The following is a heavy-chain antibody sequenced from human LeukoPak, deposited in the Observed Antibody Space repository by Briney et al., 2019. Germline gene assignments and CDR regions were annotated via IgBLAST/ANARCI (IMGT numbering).Heavy chain of an antibody. D-gene: IGHD6-19*01. Sequence: PSETLSLTCTVSGGSISSYYWSWIRQPPGKGLEWIGYIYYSGNTNYNPSLKSRVSISVDTAQNQFSLKVSSVTAADTAGYYCAREAAYSSGWYGYFRHWGQGTLVTVSS. V-gene: IGHV4-59*01. J-gene: IGHJ1*01. CDR3: AREAAYSSGWYGYFRH. CDR1: GGSISSYY. CDR2: IYYSGNT.